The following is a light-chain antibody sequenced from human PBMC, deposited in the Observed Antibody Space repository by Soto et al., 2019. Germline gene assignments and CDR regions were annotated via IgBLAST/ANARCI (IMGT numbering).Light chain of an antibody. V-gene: IGKV1-39*01. CDR1: QSISTY. CDR3: QQCSSPPPYT. J-gene: IGKJ2*01. Sequence: DIQMTQSPSSLSASVGDTVTIACRASQSISTYLNWYQHKPGKAPKLLIYSASDLQTGVPSRFSGSGYGTEFTLTITRLQPEDFATYYCQQCSSPPPYTFGQGTKLE. CDR2: SAS.